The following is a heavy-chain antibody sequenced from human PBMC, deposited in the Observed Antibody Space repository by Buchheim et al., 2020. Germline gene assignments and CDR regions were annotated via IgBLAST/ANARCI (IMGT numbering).Heavy chain of an antibody. CDR2: IYYSGST. Sequence: QVQLQESGPGLVKPSETLSLTCTVSGGSISSYYWSWIRQPPGKGLEWFGYIYYSGSTNYNPSLKSRVTISVDTSKNQFSLKLSSVTAADTAVYYCARAVGRDGFDWYHFDYWGQGTL. D-gene: IGHD3-9*01. CDR1: GGSISSYY. V-gene: IGHV4-59*01. CDR3: ARAVGRDGFDWYHFDY. J-gene: IGHJ4*02.